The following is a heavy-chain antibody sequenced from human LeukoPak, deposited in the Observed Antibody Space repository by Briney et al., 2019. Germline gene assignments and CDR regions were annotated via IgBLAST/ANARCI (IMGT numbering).Heavy chain of an antibody. CDR2: INTDGSRT. D-gene: IGHD3-3*01. Sequence: GGSLRLSCAGSGFTFSNYWVHWVRQAPGKGLVWVSRINTDGSRTDYADSVRGRFTTSRDNAKNTLSLQMSSLTAEDTAVYYCVRSMSGRNDFWGQGTLVTVSS. CDR1: GFTFSNYW. V-gene: IGHV3-74*01. J-gene: IGHJ4*02. CDR3: VRSMSGRNDF.